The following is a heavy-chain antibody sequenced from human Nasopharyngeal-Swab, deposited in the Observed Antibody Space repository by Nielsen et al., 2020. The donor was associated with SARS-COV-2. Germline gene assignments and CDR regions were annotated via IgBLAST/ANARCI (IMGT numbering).Heavy chain of an antibody. Sequence: GSLRLSCTVSGGSINSSSYYWGWIRQPPGKGLEWIGSIYYSGSTYYNPSLEGRVTISVDTSKNQFSLKLSSVTAADTAVYYCAISGWYYAFDIWGQGTMVTVSS. J-gene: IGHJ3*02. CDR3: AISGWYYAFDI. CDR2: IYYSGST. V-gene: IGHV4-39*07. D-gene: IGHD6-19*01. CDR1: GGSINSSSYY.